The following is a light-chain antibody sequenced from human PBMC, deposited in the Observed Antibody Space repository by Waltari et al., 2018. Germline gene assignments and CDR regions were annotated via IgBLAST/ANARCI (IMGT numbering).Light chain of an antibody. V-gene: IGKV1-5*03. CDR3: QQYNSYPGT. CDR2: KAS. Sequence: DIQMTQSPSTLSASVGDRVTITCRASQSISNWLAWYQQKPGKAPNLVIYKASSLEGGVPSRFSGSGSGTEFTLTISSLQPDDFANYYCQQYNSYPGTFGQGPKVEIK. J-gene: IGKJ1*01. CDR1: QSISNW.